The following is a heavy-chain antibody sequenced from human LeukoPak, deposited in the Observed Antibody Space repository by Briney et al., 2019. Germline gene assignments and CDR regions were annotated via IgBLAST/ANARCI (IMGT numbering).Heavy chain of an antibody. CDR2: IYHSGST. CDR3: ARTTYYYDSTGFLDY. V-gene: IGHV4-30-2*05. J-gene: IGHJ4*02. Sequence: PSETLSPTCAVSGGSISSGGYSWSWIRQPPGKGLEWIGYIYHSGSTYYNPSLKSRVTISLDTSKNQFSLKLNSVTAADTAVYYCARTTYYYDSTGFLDYWGQGTLVTVSS. D-gene: IGHD3-22*01. CDR1: GGSISSGGYS.